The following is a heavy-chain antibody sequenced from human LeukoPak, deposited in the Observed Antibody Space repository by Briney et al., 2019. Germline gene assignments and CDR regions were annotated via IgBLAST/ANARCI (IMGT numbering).Heavy chain of an antibody. Sequence: GGSLRLSCAASGFTFSSHWMHWVRQAPGKGRVWVSRINSDGSSISYADSVKGRFTISRDNAKNSLYLQMSSLRDEDTAVYYCAREPFDYWGQGILVTVSS. CDR1: GFTFSSHW. CDR3: AREPFDY. CDR2: INSDGSSI. V-gene: IGHV3-74*01. J-gene: IGHJ4*02.